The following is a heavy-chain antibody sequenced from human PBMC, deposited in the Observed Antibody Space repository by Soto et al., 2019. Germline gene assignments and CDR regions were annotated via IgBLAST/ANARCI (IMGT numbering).Heavy chain of an antibody. CDR3: ASLTRSGAGYYFDY. J-gene: IGHJ4*02. D-gene: IGHD3-10*01. CDR2: IYHSGST. V-gene: IGHV4-4*02. Sequence: SETLSLTCAVSGGSISSSNWWSWARQPPGKGLEWIGEIYHSGSTNYNPSLKSRVTISVDKSKNQFSLKLSSVTAADTAVYYCASLTRSGAGYYFDYWGQGTLVTVSS. CDR1: GGSISSSNW.